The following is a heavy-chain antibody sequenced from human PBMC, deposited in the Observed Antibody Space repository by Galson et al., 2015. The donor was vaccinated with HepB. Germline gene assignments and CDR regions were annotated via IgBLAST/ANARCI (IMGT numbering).Heavy chain of an antibody. J-gene: IGHJ6*03. D-gene: IGHD5-18*01. CDR3: VRDAKMDTGIDYMDV. V-gene: IGHV3-33*01. Sequence: SLRLSCAASGFTFTNYGIHWVRQAPGKGLEWVAVIWYDGNSKQYADSVKGRFTISRDNSRNTVYLQMNTLRVEDTAVYCCVRDAKMDTGIDYMDVWGKGTTVTVSS. CDR1: GFTFTNYG. CDR2: IWYDGNSK.